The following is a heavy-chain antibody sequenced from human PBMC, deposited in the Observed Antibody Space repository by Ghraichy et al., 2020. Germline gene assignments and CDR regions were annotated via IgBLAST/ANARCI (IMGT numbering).Heavy chain of an antibody. CDR1: GGSFSGYY. V-gene: IGHV4-34*01. J-gene: IGHJ4*02. CDR2: INHSGST. CDR3: ATTPPDIVVVPAAELGFFWGY. D-gene: IGHD2-2*01. Sequence: SETLSLTCAVYGGSFSGYYWSWIRQPPGKGLEWIGEINHSGSTNYNPSLKSRVTISVDTSKNQFSLKLSSVTAADTAVYYCATTPPDIVVVPAAELGFFWGYWGQGTLVTVSS.